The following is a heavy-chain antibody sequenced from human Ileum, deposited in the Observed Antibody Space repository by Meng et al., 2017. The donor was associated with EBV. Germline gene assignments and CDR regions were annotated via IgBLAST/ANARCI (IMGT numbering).Heavy chain of an antibody. CDR1: GYTFTIYD. D-gene: IGHD3-10*01. Sequence: QVQLLQSGAEVKNPGASVKISCKASGYTFTIYDIHWVRQAPGQSLEWIGWINACSGGTNSLQNLQGRVTFTRDTSANTAYMDLSNLRSEDTAVYYCARNGGGLDYWGQGTLVTVSS. CDR2: INACSGGT. J-gene: IGHJ4*02. CDR3: ARNGGGLDY. V-gene: IGHV1-3*01.